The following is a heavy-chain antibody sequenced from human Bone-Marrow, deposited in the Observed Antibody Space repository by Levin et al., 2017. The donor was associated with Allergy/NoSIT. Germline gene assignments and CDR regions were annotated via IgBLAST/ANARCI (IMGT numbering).Heavy chain of an antibody. J-gene: IGHJ1*01. D-gene: IGHD2-2*01. CDR3: ARVGCSSTSCYEPHYFQH. V-gene: IGHV4-34*01. CDR1: GGSFSGYY. CDR2: INHSGST. Sequence: SETLSLTCAVYGGSFSGYYWSWIRQPPGKGLEWIGEINHSGSTNYNPSLKSRVTISVDTSKNQFSLKLSSVTAADTAVYYCARVGCSSTSCYEPHYFQHWGQGTLVTVSS.